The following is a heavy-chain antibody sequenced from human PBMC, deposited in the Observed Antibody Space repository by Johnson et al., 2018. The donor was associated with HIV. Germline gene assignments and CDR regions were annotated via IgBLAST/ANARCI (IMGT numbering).Heavy chain of an antibody. V-gene: IGHV3-43*01. CDR3: AKDDNLGVWYSDAFDI. CDR1: GFTFDDYT. Sequence: VQLVESGGVVVQPGGSLRLSCAASGFTFDDYTMHWVRQAPGKGLEWVSLISWDGGSTYYADSVKGRFTMSRDNSKNTLYLQMNSLRAEDTAIYYCAKDDNLGVWYSDAFDIWGQGTVVTVSS. CDR2: ISWDGGST. J-gene: IGHJ3*02. D-gene: IGHD6-19*01.